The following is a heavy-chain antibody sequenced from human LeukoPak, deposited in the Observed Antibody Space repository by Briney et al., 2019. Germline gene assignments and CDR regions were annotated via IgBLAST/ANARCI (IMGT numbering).Heavy chain of an antibody. Sequence: SETLSLTCTVSGGSISSYYWSRIRQPPGKGLEWIGYIYYSGSTNYNPSLKSRVTISVDTSKNQFSLKLSSVTAADTAVYYCAEIVFLAGWHFDQWGQGTLVTVSS. CDR1: GGSISSYY. CDR2: IYYSGST. CDR3: AEIVFLAGWHFDQ. J-gene: IGHJ4*02. D-gene: IGHD3-9*01. V-gene: IGHV4-59*08.